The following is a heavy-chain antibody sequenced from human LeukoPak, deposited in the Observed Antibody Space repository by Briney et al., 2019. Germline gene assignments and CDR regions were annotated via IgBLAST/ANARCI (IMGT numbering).Heavy chain of an antibody. CDR2: IKSKTDGGTT. D-gene: IGHD1-26*01. J-gene: IGHJ4*02. CDR3: RASASGSYQGFDY. V-gene: IGHV3-15*01. CDR1: GFMFSSYW. Sequence: GGSLRLSCAASGFMFSSYWMTWVRQAPGKGLEWVGRIKSKTDGGTTDYAAPVKGRFTISRDDSKNTLYLQMNSLKTEDTAVYYCRASASGSYQGFDYWGQGTLVTVSS.